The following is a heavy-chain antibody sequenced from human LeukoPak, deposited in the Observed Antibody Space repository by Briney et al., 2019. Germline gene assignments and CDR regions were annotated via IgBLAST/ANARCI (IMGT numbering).Heavy chain of an antibody. V-gene: IGHV1-2*02. CDR3: ARRQGNRIAVAGPPRHWFDP. Sequence: ASVKVSCKASGYTFTGYYMHWVRQAPGQGLEWMGWINPNSGGTNYAQKFQGRVTMTRDTSISTAYMELSRLRSDDTAVYYCARRQGNRIAVAGPPRHWFDPWGQGTLVTVSS. D-gene: IGHD6-19*01. CDR1: GYTFTGYY. J-gene: IGHJ5*02. CDR2: INPNSGGT.